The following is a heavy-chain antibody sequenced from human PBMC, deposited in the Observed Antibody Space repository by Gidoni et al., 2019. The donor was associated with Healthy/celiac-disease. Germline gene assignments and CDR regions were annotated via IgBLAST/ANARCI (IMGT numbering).Heavy chain of an antibody. Sequence: QVQLQQWGAGLLKPSETLSLTCAVYGGSFSGYYWSWIRQHPGKGLEWIGEINHSGSTNYNPSLKSRVTISVDTSKNQFSLKLSSVTAADTAVYYCARESSGWFDAFDIWGQGTMVTVSS. CDR2: INHSGST. V-gene: IGHV4-34*01. D-gene: IGHD6-19*01. CDR1: GGSFSGYY. J-gene: IGHJ3*02. CDR3: ARESSGWFDAFDI.